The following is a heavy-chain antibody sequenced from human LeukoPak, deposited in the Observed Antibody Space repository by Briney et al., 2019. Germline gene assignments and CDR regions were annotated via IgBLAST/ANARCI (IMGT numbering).Heavy chain of an antibody. Sequence: SETLSLTCAVYGGSFSGYYWSWLRQPPGKGLEWIGEINHSGSTNYNPSLKSRVTISVDTSKNQFSLKLSSVTAADTAVYYCARTIDSSSWYGDYWGQGTLVTVSS. V-gene: IGHV4-34*01. CDR1: GGSFSGYY. CDR2: INHSGST. J-gene: IGHJ4*02. CDR3: ARTIDSSSWYGDY. D-gene: IGHD6-13*01.